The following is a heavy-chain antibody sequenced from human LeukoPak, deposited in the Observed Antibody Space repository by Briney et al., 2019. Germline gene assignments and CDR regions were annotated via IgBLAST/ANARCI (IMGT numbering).Heavy chain of an antibody. CDR3: ARTVTTSPRDNWFDP. CDR2: IYYSGST. CDR1: GGSISNHY. Sequence: PSETLSLTCTVSGGSISNHYWSWIRQPPGKGLEWIGYIYYSGSTNYNPSLKSRVTISVDTSKNQFSLKLSSVTAADTAVYYCARTVTTSPRDNWFDPWGQGTLVTVSP. D-gene: IGHD4-11*01. V-gene: IGHV4-59*11. J-gene: IGHJ5*02.